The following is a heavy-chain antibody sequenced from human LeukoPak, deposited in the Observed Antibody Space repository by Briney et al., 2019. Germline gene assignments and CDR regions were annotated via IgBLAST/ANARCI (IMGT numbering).Heavy chain of an antibody. CDR2: SHVSGNT. V-gene: IGHV4-59*12. CDR1: GDSIGSYY. J-gene: IGHJ4*02. CDR3: ARAPSGCGGICPFDW. Sequence: KPSETLSLTCSVSGDSIGSYYWSWIRQPPGKGLDWIGFSHVSGNTVYSPSLRGRATVSVDTSKNQVSLKLASVTAADTAVYYCARAPSGCGGICPFDWWGQGNLVTVSS. D-gene: IGHD2-15*01.